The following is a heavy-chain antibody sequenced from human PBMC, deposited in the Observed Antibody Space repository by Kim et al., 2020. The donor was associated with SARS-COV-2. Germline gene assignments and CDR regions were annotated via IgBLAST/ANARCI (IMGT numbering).Heavy chain of an antibody. V-gene: IGHV1-24*01. CDR3: ATDGGFRSMVRGVCYFDY. Sequence: ASVKVSCKVSGYTLTELSMHWVRQAPGKGLEWMGGFDPEDGETIYAQKFQGRVTMTEDTSTDTAYMELSSLRSEDTAVYYCATDGGFRSMVRGVCYFDYWGQGTLVTVSS. CDR2: FDPEDGET. D-gene: IGHD3-10*01. J-gene: IGHJ4*02. CDR1: GYTLTELS.